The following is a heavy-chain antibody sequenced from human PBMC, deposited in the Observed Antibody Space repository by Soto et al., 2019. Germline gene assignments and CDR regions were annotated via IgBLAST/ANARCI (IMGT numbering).Heavy chain of an antibody. CDR3: ARQRRGTWYYFDH. V-gene: IGHV1-8*01. Sequence: ASVKVSCKTSGYTFTTYDINWVRQATGQGLEWMGWINPNADKTGFAQKFQGRVTMTRDTSINTVYMELNNLRSEDTAVYYCARQRRGTWYYFDHWGQGTLVTVSS. CDR1: GYTFTTYD. CDR2: INPNADKT. J-gene: IGHJ4*02. D-gene: IGHD3-16*01.